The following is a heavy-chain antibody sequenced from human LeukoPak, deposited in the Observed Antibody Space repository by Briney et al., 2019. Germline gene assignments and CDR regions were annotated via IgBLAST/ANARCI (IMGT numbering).Heavy chain of an antibody. CDR2: ISSSSSTI. D-gene: IGHD3-3*01. V-gene: IGHV3-48*01. CDR1: GLTFSRYS. J-gene: IGHJ4*02. Sequence: PGGSLRISYAASGLTFSRYSMNWVRQAPGKGLEWVSYISSSSSTIYYADSVKGRFTISRDNAKNSLYLQMNSLRAEDTAVYYCARHYDFWSGYQTRGYWGQGTLVTVSS. CDR3: ARHYDFWSGYQTRGY.